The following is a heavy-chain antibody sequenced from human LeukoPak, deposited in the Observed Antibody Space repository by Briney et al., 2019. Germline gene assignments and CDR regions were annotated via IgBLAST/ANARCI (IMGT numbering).Heavy chain of an antibody. CDR2: IRYDGNNK. CDR3: ARTYNPDY. J-gene: IGHJ4*02. D-gene: IGHD1-14*01. Sequence: PGGSLRLSCAASGFTFSDYYMSWIRQAPGKGLEWVSYIRYDGNNKYYGDSVKGRLTVSRDNSKNTLYLQMNSLRVEDTAVYYCARTYNPDYWGQGTLVTVSS. V-gene: IGHV3-30*02. CDR1: GFTFSDYY.